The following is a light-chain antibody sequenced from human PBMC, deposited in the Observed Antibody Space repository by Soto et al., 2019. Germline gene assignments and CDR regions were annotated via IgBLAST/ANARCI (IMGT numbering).Light chain of an antibody. Sequence: QSVLTQPPSASGTPGQRGTISCSGSSSIVGNNAVCWYQQVPGTAPKLLIYSDNQRPSGVPDRFSGSRSGTSASLAISGLQSGDAADYYCATWDDSLHGVIFGGGTKLTVL. CDR2: SDN. CDR3: ATWDDSLHGVI. V-gene: IGLV1-44*01. CDR1: SSIVGNNA. J-gene: IGLJ2*01.